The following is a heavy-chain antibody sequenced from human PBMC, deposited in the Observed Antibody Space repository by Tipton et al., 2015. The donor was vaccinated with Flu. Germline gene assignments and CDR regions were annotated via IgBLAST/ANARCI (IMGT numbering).Heavy chain of an antibody. D-gene: IGHD3-22*01. Sequence: SLRLSCAASGFTFSSYGMHWVRQAPGKGLEWVAVIWYDGSNKYYADSVKGRFTISRDNSKNTLYLQMNSLRAEDTAVYYCARVRPWLFADDAFDIWGQGTMVTVSS. V-gene: IGHV3-33*01. J-gene: IGHJ3*02. CDR2: IWYDGSNK. CDR3: ARVRPWLFADDAFDI. CDR1: GFTFSSYG.